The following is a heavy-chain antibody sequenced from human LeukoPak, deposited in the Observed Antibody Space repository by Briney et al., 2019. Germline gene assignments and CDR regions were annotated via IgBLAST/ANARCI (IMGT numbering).Heavy chain of an antibody. V-gene: IGHV4-39*07. CDR1: NGSISSSRYY. CDR3: ASGTVVTPRSRWFWFDP. J-gene: IGHJ5*02. D-gene: IGHD4-23*01. Sequence: SETLSLTCTVSNGSISSSRYYWGWIRQPPGRGLEWIGNIYYSGSTYYNPSLKSRVTISVDTPKNQFSLKLSSVTAADTAVYYCASGTVVTPRSRWFWFDPWGQGTLVTVSS. CDR2: IYYSGST.